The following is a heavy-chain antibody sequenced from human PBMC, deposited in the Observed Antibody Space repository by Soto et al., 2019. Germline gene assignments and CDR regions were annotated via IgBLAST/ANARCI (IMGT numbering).Heavy chain of an antibody. J-gene: IGHJ5*02. CDR1: GYTFTSYG. Sequence: ASVKVSCKASGYTFTSYGISWVRQAPGQGLEWMGWISAYNGNTNYAQKLQGRVTMTTDTSTSTAYMELRSLRSDDTAVYYGARDLGVAAQLWFTPWGQGPLVTVSS. CDR2: ISAYNGNT. V-gene: IGHV1-18*01. D-gene: IGHD3-16*01. CDR3: ARDLGVAAQLWFTP.